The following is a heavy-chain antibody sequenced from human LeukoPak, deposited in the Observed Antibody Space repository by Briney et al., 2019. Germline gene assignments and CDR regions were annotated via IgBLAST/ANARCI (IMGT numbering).Heavy chain of an antibody. CDR3: ARGMRGATPDY. CDR1: GFTFSSYW. Sequence: GGSLRLSCAASGFTFSSYWMHWVRQAPGKGLVWVSRINSDGGSTSYADSVKGRFTISGDNAKNTLYLQMNSLRAEDTAVYYCARGMRGATPDYWGQGTLVTVSS. V-gene: IGHV3-74*01. D-gene: IGHD1-26*01. CDR2: INSDGGST. J-gene: IGHJ4*02.